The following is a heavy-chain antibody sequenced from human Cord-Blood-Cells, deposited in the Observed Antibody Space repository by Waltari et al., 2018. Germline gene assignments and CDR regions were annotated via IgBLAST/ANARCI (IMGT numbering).Heavy chain of an antibody. Sequence: QLQLQESGPGLVKPSETLSLTCTVSGGSISSSSYSWGWIRQPPGKGLEWIGSIYYSGSTYYNPSLKSRVTISVDTSKNQFSLKLSSVTAADTAVYYCARHVRAVSEYFQHWGQGTLVTVSS. CDR1: GGSISSSSYS. V-gene: IGHV4-39*01. J-gene: IGHJ1*01. CDR2: IYYSGST. CDR3: ARHVRAVSEYFQH.